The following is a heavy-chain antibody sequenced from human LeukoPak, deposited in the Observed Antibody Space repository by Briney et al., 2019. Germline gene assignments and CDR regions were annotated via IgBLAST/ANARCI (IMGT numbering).Heavy chain of an antibody. CDR2: INPKSGNT. CDR1: GYTFTTLD. CDR3: ARDGYRLSGYFYYMDV. Sequence: ASVKVSCKASGYTFTTLDINWVRQATGQGLEWMGWINPKSGNTGHAQKFQGRVTITRDTSISTAYMELSSLRSDDTAVYYCARDGYRLSGYFYYMDVWGKGTTVTVSS. D-gene: IGHD2-2*03. J-gene: IGHJ6*03. V-gene: IGHV1-8*03.